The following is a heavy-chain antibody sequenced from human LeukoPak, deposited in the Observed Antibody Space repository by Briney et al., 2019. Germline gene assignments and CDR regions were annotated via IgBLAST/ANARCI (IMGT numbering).Heavy chain of an antibody. CDR1: GFTFSSYS. J-gene: IGHJ4*02. Sequence: GSLRLSCAASGFTFSSYSMNWVRQAPGKGLEWVSSISSSSSYIYYADSVKGRFTISRDNAKNSLYLKMNSMRCEDQAVYYCARGGDYGEIDCWGQGTMATVSS. V-gene: IGHV3-21*01. CDR3: ARGGDYGEIDC. D-gene: IGHD4-17*01. CDR2: ISSSSSYI.